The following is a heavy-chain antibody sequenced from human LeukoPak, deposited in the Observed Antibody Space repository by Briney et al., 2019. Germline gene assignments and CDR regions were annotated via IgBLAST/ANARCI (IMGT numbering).Heavy chain of an antibody. CDR1: GGSISSYY. Sequence: NPSETLSLTCTVSGGSISSYYWSWIRQPPGKGLEWIGYIYYSGSTNYNPSLKSRVTISVDTSKNQFSLKLSSVTAADTAVYYCARRGGDYSSRYYYYYYMDVWGKGTTVTISS. J-gene: IGHJ6*03. D-gene: IGHD4-17*01. CDR2: IYYSGST. CDR3: ARRGGDYSSRYYYYYYMDV. V-gene: IGHV4-59*01.